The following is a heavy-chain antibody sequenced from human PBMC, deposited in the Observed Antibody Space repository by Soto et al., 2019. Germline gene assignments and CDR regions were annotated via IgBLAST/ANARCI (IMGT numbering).Heavy chain of an antibody. CDR2: INHSGST. J-gene: IGHJ6*02. V-gene: IGHV4-34*01. CDR3: ARALAGGEPGGMDV. CDR1: GGSFSGYY. Sequence: QVQLQQWGAGLLKPSETLSLTCAVYGGSFSGYYWSWIRQPPGKGLEWIGEINHSGSTNYNPSLKSRVTISVDTSKNQFSLKLSSVTAADTAVYYCARALAGGEPGGMDVWGQGTTVTVSS. D-gene: IGHD2-15*01.